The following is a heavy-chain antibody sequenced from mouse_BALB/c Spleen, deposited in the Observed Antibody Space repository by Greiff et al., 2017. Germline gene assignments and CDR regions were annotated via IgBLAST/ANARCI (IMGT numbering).Heavy chain of an antibody. CDR3: NKYGGSSPWFAY. V-gene: IGHV14-4*02. Sequence: EVQLKESGAELVGSGASVKLSCTASGFNIKDYYMHWVKQRPEQGLEWIGWIDPENGDTEYAPKFQGKATMTADTSSNTAYLQLSSLTSEDTAVYYCNKYGGSSPWFAYWAQGTLVTVS. CDR1: GFNIKDYY. J-gene: IGHJ3*01. CDR2: IDPENGDT. D-gene: IGHD1-1*01.